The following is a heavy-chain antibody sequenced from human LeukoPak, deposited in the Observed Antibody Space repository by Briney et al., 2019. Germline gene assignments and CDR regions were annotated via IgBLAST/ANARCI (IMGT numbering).Heavy chain of an antibody. J-gene: IGHJ3*02. D-gene: IGHD2-21*01. CDR3: LTIVETDLDAFDI. V-gene: IGHV3-74*01. CDR1: GFTFSSYW. CDR2: INPDDGST. Sequence: GGSLRLSCAASGFTFSSYWMHWVRQAPGKGLVWVSRINPDDGSTSYADSVKGRFTISRDNAKSTLYLQMNSLRAEDTAVYYCLTIVETDLDAFDIWGQGTKVTVSS.